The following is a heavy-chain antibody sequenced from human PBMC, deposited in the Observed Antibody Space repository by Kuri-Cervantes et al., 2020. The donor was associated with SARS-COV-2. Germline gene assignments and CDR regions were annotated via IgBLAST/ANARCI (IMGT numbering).Heavy chain of an antibody. D-gene: IGHD3-16*01. J-gene: IGHJ2*01. CDR3: ASWGRDWYFDL. Sequence: LSLTCAASGFTFSSYAMSWVRQAPGKGLEWVSAISGSGGSTYYADSVKGRFTISRDNSKNTLYLQMNSLRAEDTAVYYCASWGRDWYFDLWGRGTLVTVSS. CDR2: ISGSGGST. CDR1: GFTFSSYA. V-gene: IGHV3-23*01.